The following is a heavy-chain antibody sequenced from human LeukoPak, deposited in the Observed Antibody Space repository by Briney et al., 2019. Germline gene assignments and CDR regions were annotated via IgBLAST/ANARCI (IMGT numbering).Heavy chain of an antibody. CDR1: GGSISSHY. CDR3: ARRQRWLQCFDY. V-gene: IGHV4-59*11. Sequence: SKTLSLTCTVSGGSISSHYWSWVRQPPGKGLEWIGYIYYSGSTNYNPSLKSRVTISVDTSKNQFSLKLSSVTAADTAVYYCARRQRWLQCFDYWGQGTLVTVSS. D-gene: IGHD5-24*01. J-gene: IGHJ4*02. CDR2: IYYSGST.